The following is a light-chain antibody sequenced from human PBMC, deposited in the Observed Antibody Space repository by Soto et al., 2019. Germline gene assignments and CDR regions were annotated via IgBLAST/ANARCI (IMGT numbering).Light chain of an antibody. V-gene: IGLV2-14*01. CDR2: XVX. CDR3: SSYTSSSTRV. J-gene: IGLJ3*02. Sequence: QSALTQPASVSGSPGQSITISCTGTSSDVGGYNYVSWYQQHPGKAPKLMIYXVXNXXXXXXNXXXGSKSGNTASLTISGLQAEDEADYYCSSYTSSSTRVFGGGTKLTVL. CDR1: SSDVGGYNY.